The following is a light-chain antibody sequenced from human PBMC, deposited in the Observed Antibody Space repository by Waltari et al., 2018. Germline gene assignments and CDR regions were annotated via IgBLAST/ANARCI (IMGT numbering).Light chain of an antibody. Sequence: EIVITQSPATLSVSPGERATLSCRASQRVGSNLAWYQKKPGQAPSLLIYGASTRATGITARFSGSGAGKEFTLTIRSMQSEDFPVYYCQQYNNWLTWKFGHGTKVEIK. V-gene: IGKV3-15*01. J-gene: IGKJ1*01. CDR3: QQYNNWLTWK. CDR1: QRVGSN. CDR2: GAS.